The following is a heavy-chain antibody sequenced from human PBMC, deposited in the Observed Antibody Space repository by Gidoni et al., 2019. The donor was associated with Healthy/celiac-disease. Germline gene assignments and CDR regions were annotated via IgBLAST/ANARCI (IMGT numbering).Heavy chain of an antibody. CDR3: ARSVSYCSSTSCYTFDY. CDR2: INHSGST. Sequence: QVQLQQWGAGLLKPSETLSLTCAVYGGSFSGYYWSWIRQPPGKGLEWIGEINHSGSTHYHPSLKSRVTISVDTSKNQFSLKLSSVTAADTAVYYCARSVSYCSSTSCYTFDYWGQGTLVTVSS. J-gene: IGHJ4*02. V-gene: IGHV4-34*01. CDR1: GGSFSGYY. D-gene: IGHD2-2*02.